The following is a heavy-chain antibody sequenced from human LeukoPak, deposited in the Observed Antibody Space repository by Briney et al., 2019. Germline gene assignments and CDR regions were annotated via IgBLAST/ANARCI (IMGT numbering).Heavy chain of an antibody. CDR2: INPNSGGT. CDR3: ARDRIAAAGPFDY. CDR1: GYTFTGYY. Sequence: GASVKVSCKASGYTFTGYYMHWVRQAPGLGLEWMGWINPNSGGTNYAQKFQGRVTMTRDTSISTAYMELSRLRSDDTAVYYCARDRIAAAGPFDYWGQGTLVTVSS. D-gene: IGHD6-13*01. V-gene: IGHV1-2*02. J-gene: IGHJ4*02.